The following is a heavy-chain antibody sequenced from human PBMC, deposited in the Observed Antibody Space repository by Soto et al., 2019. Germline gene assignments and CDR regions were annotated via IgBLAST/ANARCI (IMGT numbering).Heavy chain of an antibody. CDR1: GFSVRSSY. V-gene: IGHV3-53*01. CDR2: IYSGGTA. J-gene: IGHJ5*02. D-gene: IGHD3-9*01. Sequence: GGSLRLSCAASGFSVRSSYMSWVRQPPGKGLEWLSVIYSGGTAKYADSVKGRFTISRDKTRNTLCLQMNNLGAEDTAVYYCASGDDRLNGWFDPWGQGTPVTV. CDR3: ASGDDRLNGWFDP.